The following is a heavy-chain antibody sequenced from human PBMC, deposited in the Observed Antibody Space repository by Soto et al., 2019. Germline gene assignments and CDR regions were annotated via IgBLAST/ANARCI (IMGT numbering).Heavy chain of an antibody. CDR2: INAGNGNT. Sequence: QVQLVQSGAEVKKPGASVKVSCKASGYTFTSYAMHWVRQAPGQRLEWMGWINAGNGNTKYSQKFQGRVTITRDTSASTAYMRLSSLRSEDTAVYYGARYLGGWPDYWGQGTLVTVSS. CDR3: ARYLGGWPDY. D-gene: IGHD2-15*01. V-gene: IGHV1-3*01. CDR1: GYTFTSYA. J-gene: IGHJ4*02.